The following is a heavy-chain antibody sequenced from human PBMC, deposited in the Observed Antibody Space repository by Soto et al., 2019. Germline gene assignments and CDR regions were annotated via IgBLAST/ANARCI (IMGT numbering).Heavy chain of an antibody. D-gene: IGHD3-3*01. CDR2: IYPGDSDT. CDR1: GYSFTSYW. Sequence: GESLKISCKGSGYSFTSYWIGWVRQMPGKDLEWMGIIYPGDSDTRYSPSFQGQVTISADKSISTAYLQWSSLKASATVMYYCAGHREWQRGYYGMDVWGQGTTVTVSS. CDR3: AGHREWQRGYYGMDV. V-gene: IGHV5-51*01. J-gene: IGHJ6*02.